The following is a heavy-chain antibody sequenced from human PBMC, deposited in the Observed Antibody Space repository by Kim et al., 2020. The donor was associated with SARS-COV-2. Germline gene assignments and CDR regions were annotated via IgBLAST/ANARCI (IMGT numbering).Heavy chain of an antibody. Sequence: ASVKVSCKASGYTFTSYYMHWVRQAPGQGLEWMGIINPSGGSTSYAQKFQGRVTMTRDTSTSTVYMELSSLRSEDTAVYYCARATPPTYYYDSSGYYDYWGQGTLVTVSS. CDR3: ARATPPTYYYDSSGYYDY. CDR2: INPSGGST. V-gene: IGHV1-46*01. CDR1: GYTFTSYY. J-gene: IGHJ4*02. D-gene: IGHD3-22*01.